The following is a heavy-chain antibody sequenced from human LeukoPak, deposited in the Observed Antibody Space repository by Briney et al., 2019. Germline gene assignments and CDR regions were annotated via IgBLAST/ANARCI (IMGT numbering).Heavy chain of an antibody. CDR3: ARGRGDSYSYGYFSSYYYYYYYMDV. CDR1: GFTFDDYG. D-gene: IGHD5-18*01. V-gene: IGHV3-20*04. CDR2: INWNGGST. J-gene: IGHJ6*03. Sequence: RPGGSLRLSCAASGFTFDDYGMSWVRQAPGKGLEWVSGINWNGGSTGYADSVKGRFTISRDNAKNSLYLQMNSLRAEDTALYYCARGRGDSYSYGYFSSYYYYYYYMDVWGKGTTVTVSS.